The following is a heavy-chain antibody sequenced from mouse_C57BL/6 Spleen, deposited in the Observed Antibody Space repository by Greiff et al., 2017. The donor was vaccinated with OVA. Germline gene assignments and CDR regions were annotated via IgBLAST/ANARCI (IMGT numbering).Heavy chain of an antibody. CDR3: ARNDVSTVVTPYYAMDY. V-gene: IGHV2-2*01. Sequence: VKLMESGPGLVQPSQSLSITCTVSGFSLTSYGVHWVRQSPGKGLEWLGVIWSGGSTDYNAAFISRLSISKDNSKSQVFFKMNSLQADDTAIYYCARNDVSTVVTPYYAMDYWGQGTSVTVSS. CDR1: GFSLTSYG. J-gene: IGHJ4*01. D-gene: IGHD1-1*01. CDR2: IWSGGST.